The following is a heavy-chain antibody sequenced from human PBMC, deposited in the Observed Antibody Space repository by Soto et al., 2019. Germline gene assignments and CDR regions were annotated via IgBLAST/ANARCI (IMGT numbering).Heavy chain of an antibody. Sequence: ASVKLSCKASGYTFTGYYMHCVRQAPGQGLEWMGWINPNSGGTNYAQKFQGWVTMTRDTSISTAYMELSRLRSDDTAVYYCARDARLGSSSWSEPEDPPYYYYGMDVWGQGTTVTVSS. CDR1: GYTFTGYY. J-gene: IGHJ6*02. CDR2: INPNSGGT. CDR3: ARDARLGSSSWSEPEDPPYYYYGMDV. D-gene: IGHD6-13*01. V-gene: IGHV1-2*04.